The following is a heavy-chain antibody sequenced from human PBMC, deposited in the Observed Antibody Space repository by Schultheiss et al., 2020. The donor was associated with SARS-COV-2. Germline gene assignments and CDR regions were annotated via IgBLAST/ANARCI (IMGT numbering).Heavy chain of an antibody. V-gene: IGHV4-61*05. J-gene: IGHJ4*02. D-gene: IGHD3-22*01. CDR3: ARATDSGSHQMLGY. Sequence: SETLSLTCTVSGGSISSSSYYWGWIRQPPGKGLEWIGYIYYSGSTNYNPSLKSRVTISVDTSKNQFSLKLSSVTAADTAVYYCARATDSGSHQMLGYWGQGTLVTVSS. CDR1: GGSISSSSYY. CDR2: IYYSGST.